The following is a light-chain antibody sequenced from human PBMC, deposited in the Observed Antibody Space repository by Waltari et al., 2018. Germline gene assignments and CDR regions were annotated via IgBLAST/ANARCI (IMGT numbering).Light chain of an antibody. CDR1: QSLLHSDGNTY. V-gene: IGKV2-30*02. CDR2: KVS. CDR3: VQGTHWPYA. Sequence: DVVLTQSPLSLSVTLGQPASISCRSSQSLLHSDGNTYLNWFQHMPGQSPRRLIYKVSHRESGVPDRFSGSGSGTDFTLEISRVEAEDLGVFYCVQGTHWPYALGQGTKLEIK. J-gene: IGKJ2*01.